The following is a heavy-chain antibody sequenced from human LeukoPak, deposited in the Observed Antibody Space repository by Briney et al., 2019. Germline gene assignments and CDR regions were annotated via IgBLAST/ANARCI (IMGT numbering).Heavy chain of an antibody. Sequence: SETLSLTCAVYGGSFSGYSWSWIRQPPGKGLEWVGEMIHSGSTNYNPSLKSRVTISVDTSKNQFSLKLSSVTAADTAVYYCARDLLYYYDSSGYYGNWFDPWGQGTLVTVSS. D-gene: IGHD3-22*01. CDR1: GGSFSGYS. V-gene: IGHV4-34*12. J-gene: IGHJ5*02. CDR3: ARDLLYYYDSSGYYGNWFDP. CDR2: MIHSGST.